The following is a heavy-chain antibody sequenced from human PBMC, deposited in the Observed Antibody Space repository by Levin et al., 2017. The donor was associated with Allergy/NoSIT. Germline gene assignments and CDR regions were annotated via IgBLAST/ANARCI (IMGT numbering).Heavy chain of an antibody. D-gene: IGHD3-9*01. Sequence: PGGSLRLSCAASGITFRDYWIHWVRQVPGKGLVWVSRITSDESNTLYADSVKGRFTISRDNAKNTLYLQMNSLRVEDTAVYYCATGAETCYSYWGQGTLVTVSS. J-gene: IGHJ4*02. CDR1: GITFRDYW. CDR3: ATGAETCYSY. V-gene: IGHV3-74*01. CDR2: ITSDESNT.